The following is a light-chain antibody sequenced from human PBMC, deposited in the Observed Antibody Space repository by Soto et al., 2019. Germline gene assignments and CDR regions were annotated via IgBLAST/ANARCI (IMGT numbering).Light chain of an antibody. V-gene: IGKV3-20*01. CDR2: GAS. Sequence: EIVLTQSPATLSLSPGERATLSCRASQSVSSNYLAWYQQKPGQAPRLLIYGASSRATGIPDRFSGSGSGTDFTLTISRLEYEDFAVYYCQQYYGSPGITFGQGTRLEIK. CDR3: QQYYGSPGIT. CDR1: QSVSSNY. J-gene: IGKJ5*01.